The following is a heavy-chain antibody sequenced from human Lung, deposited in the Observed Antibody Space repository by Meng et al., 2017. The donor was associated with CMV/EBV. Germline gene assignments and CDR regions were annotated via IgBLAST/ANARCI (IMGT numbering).Heavy chain of an antibody. V-gene: IGHV3-20*04. J-gene: IGHJ3*02. CDR2: INWNGGST. Sequence: GGSLRLXCAASGFTFDDYGMSWVRQAPGKGLEWVSGINWNGGSTGYADSVKGRFTISRDNAKNSLYLQMNSLRAEDTALYYCARIYDFWSGSKGSAFDIXGQGXMVTVSS. CDR3: ARIYDFWSGSKGSAFDI. CDR1: GFTFDDYG. D-gene: IGHD3-3*01.